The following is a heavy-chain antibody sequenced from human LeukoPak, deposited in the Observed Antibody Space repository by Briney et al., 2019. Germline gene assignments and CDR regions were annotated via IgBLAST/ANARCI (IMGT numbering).Heavy chain of an antibody. J-gene: IGHJ4*02. CDR3: ARAPPRRCPGNDCYPIFDF. D-gene: IGHD2-21*02. V-gene: IGHV4-59*01. Sequence: SETLSLTCTVSGDSIISSYWSWIRQPPGKGLEWIAYMKFNGKTEYYADLKSRATISLATSKNQFSLILNSVTTADTAVYYCARAPPRRCPGNDCYPIFDFWGQGSLVTVSS. CDR2: MKFNGKT. CDR1: GDSIISSY.